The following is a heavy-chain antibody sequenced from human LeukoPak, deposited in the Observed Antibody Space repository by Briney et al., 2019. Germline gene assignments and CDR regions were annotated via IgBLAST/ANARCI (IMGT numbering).Heavy chain of an antibody. D-gene: IGHD2-2*01. CDR2: ISGSGGST. CDR1: GFTFSSYA. V-gene: IGHV3-23*01. J-gene: IGHJ4*02. CDR3: AKWAVGYCSSTSCYYDC. Sequence: GGSLRLSCAASGFTFSSYAMSWVRQAPGKGLEWVSAISGSGGSTYYADSVKGRFTISRDNSKNTLYLQMNSLRAEDTAVYYCAKWAVGYCSSTSCYYDCWGQGTLVTVSS.